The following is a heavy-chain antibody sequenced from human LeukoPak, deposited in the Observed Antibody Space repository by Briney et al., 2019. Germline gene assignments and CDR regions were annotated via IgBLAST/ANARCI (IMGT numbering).Heavy chain of an antibody. CDR1: GFTVSSNY. D-gene: IGHD4-17*01. V-gene: IGHV3-66*01. CDR2: IYSGGST. J-gene: IGHJ5*02. CDR3: ARYDYGDKTFDP. Sequence: GGSLRLSCAASGFTVSSNYMSWVRQAPGKGLEWVSVIYSGGSTYYAASVNGRFTISRDNSKKTLYLQMNSLRAEGTVVYYCARYDYGDKTFDPWGQGTLVTVSS.